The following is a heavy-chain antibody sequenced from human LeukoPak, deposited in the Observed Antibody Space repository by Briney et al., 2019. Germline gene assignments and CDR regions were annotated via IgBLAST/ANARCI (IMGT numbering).Heavy chain of an antibody. J-gene: IGHJ4*02. V-gene: IGHV1-69*13. CDR3: ARVVYYYDSSGYQLDY. CDR2: IIPIFGTA. Sequence: SVKVSCKASGGTLISYAISWVRQAPGQGLEWMGGIIPIFGTANYAQKFQGRVTITADESTSTAYMELSSLRSEDTAVYYCARVVYYYDSSGYQLDYWGQGTLVTVSS. D-gene: IGHD3-22*01. CDR1: GGTLISYA.